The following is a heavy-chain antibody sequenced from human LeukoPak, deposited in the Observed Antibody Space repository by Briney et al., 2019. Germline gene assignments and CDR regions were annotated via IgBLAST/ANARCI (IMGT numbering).Heavy chain of an antibody. CDR1: GYSFTSYW. V-gene: IGHV5-51*01. CDR3: ARQHRIQLLDPLPIPVVLMEV. J-gene: IGHJ6*01. Sequence: GESLKIPCKGSGYSFTSYWIGWVRQMPGKGLEWMGIIYPGDSDTRYSPSFQGQVTISADKSISTAYLQWSSLKASDTAMYYCARQHRIQLLDPLPIPVVLMEVWGKGTTV. CDR2: IYPGDSDT. D-gene: IGHD5-18*01.